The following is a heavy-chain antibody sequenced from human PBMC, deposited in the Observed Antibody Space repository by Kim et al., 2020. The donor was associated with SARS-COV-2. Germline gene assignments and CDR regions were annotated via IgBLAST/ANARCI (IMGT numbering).Heavy chain of an antibody. V-gene: IGHV4-59*13. Sequence: SETLSLTCTVSGGSISSYYWSWIRQPPGKGLEWIGYIYYSGSTNYNPSLKSRVTISVDTSKNQFSLKLSSVTAADTAVYYCARGGNYYDMSGYFDYWGQGTLVTVSS. CDR3: ARGGNYYDMSGYFDY. CDR1: GGSISSYY. D-gene: IGHD3-22*01. J-gene: IGHJ4*02. CDR2: IYYSGST.